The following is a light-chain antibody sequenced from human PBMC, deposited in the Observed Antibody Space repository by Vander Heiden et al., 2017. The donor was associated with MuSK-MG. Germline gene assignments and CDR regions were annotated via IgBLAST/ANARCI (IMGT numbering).Light chain of an antibody. Sequence: DIHVTPSSSTLSASVGDRDTITCRASQSISYWLAWYQKKPGKGPKLLLYRASNLETGVPSRCSGGGSGTEFSLTISSMQPDEFAAYYCQQYNSDSTFGQGTKLEIK. CDR1: QSISYW. CDR2: RAS. V-gene: IGKV1-5*03. CDR3: QQYNSDST. J-gene: IGKJ2*01.